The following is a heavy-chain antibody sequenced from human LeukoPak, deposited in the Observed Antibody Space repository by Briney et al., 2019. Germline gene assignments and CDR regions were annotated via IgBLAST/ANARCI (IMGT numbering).Heavy chain of an antibody. CDR2: ISSSSSYI. D-gene: IGHD3-22*01. CDR3: ARRRALTYYYDSSSLWFDP. J-gene: IGHJ5*02. V-gene: IGHV3-21*01. CDR1: GFTFSSYS. Sequence: GGSLRLSCAASGFTFSSYSMNWVRQAPGKGPEWVSSISSSSSYIYYADSVKGRFTISRDNAKNSLYLQMNSLRAEDTAVYYCARRRALTYYYDSSSLWFDPWGQGTLVTVSS.